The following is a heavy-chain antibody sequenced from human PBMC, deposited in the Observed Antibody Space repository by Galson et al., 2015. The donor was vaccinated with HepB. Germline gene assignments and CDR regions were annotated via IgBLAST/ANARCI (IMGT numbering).Heavy chain of an antibody. CDR3: AKDLGAAAGRYYFDD. D-gene: IGHD6-13*01. J-gene: IGHJ4*02. Sequence: SLRPSCAASGFTFSSYGMHWVRQAPDKGLEWVAVISYDGSNKYYADSVKGRFTISRDNSKNTLYLQMNSLRAEDTAVYYCAKDLGAAAGRYYFDDWGQGTLVTVSS. CDR1: GFTFSSYG. V-gene: IGHV3-30*18. CDR2: ISYDGSNK.